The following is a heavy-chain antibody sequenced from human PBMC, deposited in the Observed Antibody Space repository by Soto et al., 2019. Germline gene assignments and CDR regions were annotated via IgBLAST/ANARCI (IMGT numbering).Heavy chain of an antibody. D-gene: IGHD4-17*01. Sequence: QITLKESGPTLVKPTQTLTLTCTFSGFSLTTRGVGVGWIRQPPGKPLEWLALIYWDDDTRYSPSLKSRHAITRDTSKNQVVLTTSNIDPADTSTYFCAHRTAAVTWWFDHWGQGTLVTVSS. CDR3: AHRTAAVTWWFDH. J-gene: IGHJ5*02. V-gene: IGHV2-5*02. CDR1: GFSLTTRGVG. CDR2: IYWDDDT.